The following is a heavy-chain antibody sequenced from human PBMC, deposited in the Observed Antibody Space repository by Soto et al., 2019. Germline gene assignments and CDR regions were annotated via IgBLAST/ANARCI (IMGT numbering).Heavy chain of an antibody. CDR3: ARSSGGSSWYPPDC. Sequence: QVQLVESGGGVVQPGGSLRLSCAASGFTFSSYGMQWVRQSPGEGPEWVAIVANDGSNQYYAESVKGRFTISRDNSKTTVFLAMHSLRPEDTAVYYCARSSGGSSWYPPDCWGQGALVTVSS. V-gene: IGHV3-30*03. CDR1: GFTFSSYG. D-gene: IGHD6-13*01. CDR2: VANDGSNQ. J-gene: IGHJ4*02.